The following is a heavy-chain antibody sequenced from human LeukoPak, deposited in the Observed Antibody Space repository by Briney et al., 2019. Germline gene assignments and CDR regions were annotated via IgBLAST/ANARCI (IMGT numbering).Heavy chain of an antibody. Sequence: GGSLRLSCAASGFXFSSYAMSWVRQAPGKGLEWVSGISGSGGNTYYADSVKGRFTISRDNSNNTLYLQMNSLQTEDTAVYYCTTYGYSSGFDYWGQGSLVTVSS. D-gene: IGHD5-24*01. J-gene: IGHJ4*02. V-gene: IGHV3-23*01. CDR3: TTYGYSSGFDY. CDR2: ISGSGGNT. CDR1: GFXFSSYA.